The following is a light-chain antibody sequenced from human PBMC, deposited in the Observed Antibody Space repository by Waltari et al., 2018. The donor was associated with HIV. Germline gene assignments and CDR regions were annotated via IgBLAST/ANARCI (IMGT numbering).Light chain of an antibody. Sequence: IVLTQSPGTLSLSPGERVTLSCRASQTVRSNYLAWYQQKPGQAPRLLIYDAFKRATGIPVRFSGSGSGTDFTLTISRLEPEDFAVYYCQQYGGSARTFGQGP. V-gene: IGKV3-20*01. CDR2: DAF. CDR3: QQYGGSART. CDR1: QTVRSNY. J-gene: IGKJ1*01.